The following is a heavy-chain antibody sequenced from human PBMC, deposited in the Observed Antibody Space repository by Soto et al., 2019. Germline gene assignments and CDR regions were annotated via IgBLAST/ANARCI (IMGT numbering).Heavy chain of an antibody. D-gene: IGHD6-19*01. CDR1: GYTFTGYY. J-gene: IGHJ4*02. CDR3: ARDSGHSSGWVDY. CDR2: INPNSGGT. V-gene: IGHV1-2*04. Sequence: ASVKVSCKASGYTFTGYYMHWVRQAPGQGLEWMGWINPNSGGTNYAQKFQGWVTMTRDTSISTAYMELGRLRSDDTAVYYCARDSGHSSGWVDYWGQGTLVTVSS.